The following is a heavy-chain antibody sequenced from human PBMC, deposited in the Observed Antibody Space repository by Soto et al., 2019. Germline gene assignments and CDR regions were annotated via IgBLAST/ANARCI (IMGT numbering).Heavy chain of an antibody. Sequence: EVQLLESGGGLVQPGGSLRLSCAASGFTFSSYAMSWVRQAPGKGLEWVSAISGSGGSTYYADSVKGRFTISRDNSKNAMYLQMNSLRAEDTAVYYCAKGRSSGSYLRHFDYWGQGTLVTVSS. CDR3: AKGRSSGSYLRHFDY. J-gene: IGHJ4*02. CDR1: GFTFSSYA. D-gene: IGHD3-10*01. CDR2: ISGSGGST. V-gene: IGHV3-23*01.